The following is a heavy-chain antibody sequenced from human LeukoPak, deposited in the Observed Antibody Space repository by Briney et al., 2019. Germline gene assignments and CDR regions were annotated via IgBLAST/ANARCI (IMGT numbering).Heavy chain of an antibody. J-gene: IGHJ6*02. D-gene: IGHD1-1*01. CDR2: IYYSGST. CDR1: GDSISSYY. V-gene: IGHV4-59*08. CDR3: ARTRLERRSRPFEDYYYGMDV. Sequence: SETLSLTCTVSGDSISSYYWSWIRQPPGKGLEWIGYIYYSGSTNYNPSLKSRVTISVDTSKNQLSLKVTSVTASDTAVYYCARTRLERRSRPFEDYYYGMDVWGQGTTVTASS.